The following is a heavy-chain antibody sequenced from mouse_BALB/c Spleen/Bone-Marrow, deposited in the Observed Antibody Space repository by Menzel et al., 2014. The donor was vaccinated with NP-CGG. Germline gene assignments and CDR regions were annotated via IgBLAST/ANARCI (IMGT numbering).Heavy chain of an antibody. Sequence: QVHVKQSGAELMKPGASVKISCKATGYTFSSYWIEWVKQRPGHGLEWIGEILPGSGSNKYNEKFKGKATFTADTSSNTAYMQLSSLTSEDSAVYYCATARATSYYGMDYWCQGTSVTVSS. CDR3: ATARATSYYGMDY. CDR2: ILPGSGSN. CDR1: GYTFSSYW. D-gene: IGHD3-1*01. V-gene: IGHV1-9*01. J-gene: IGHJ4*01.